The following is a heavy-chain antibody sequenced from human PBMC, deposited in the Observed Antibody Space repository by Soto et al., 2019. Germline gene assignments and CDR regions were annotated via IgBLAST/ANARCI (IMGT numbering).Heavy chain of an antibody. CDR2: IYYSGST. CDR1: GGSVSSGSYY. D-gene: IGHD3-22*01. J-gene: IGHJ4*02. V-gene: IGHV4-61*01. CDR3: ARVRSFPPPLDYDSSGYYYVIGGGRDY. Sequence: SETLSLTCTVSGGSVSSGSYYWSWIRQPPGKGLEWIGYIYYSGSTNYNPSLKSRVTISVDTSKNHFSLKLSSVTAADTAVYYCARVRSFPPPLDYDSSGYYYVIGGGRDYWGQGTLVTVSS.